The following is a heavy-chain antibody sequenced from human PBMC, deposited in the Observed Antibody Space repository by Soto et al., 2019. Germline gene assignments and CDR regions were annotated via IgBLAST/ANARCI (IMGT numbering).Heavy chain of an antibody. V-gene: IGHV1-2*04. Sequence: ASVKVSCKASGYTFTGYYMHWVRQAPGQGLEWMGWINPNSGGTNYAQKFQGWVTMTRDTSISTAYMELSRLRSDDTAVYYCARDLAGYSSGHDAFDIWGQGTMVTVSS. CDR1: GYTFTGYY. CDR2: INPNSGGT. J-gene: IGHJ3*02. CDR3: ARDLAGYSSGHDAFDI. D-gene: IGHD6-19*01.